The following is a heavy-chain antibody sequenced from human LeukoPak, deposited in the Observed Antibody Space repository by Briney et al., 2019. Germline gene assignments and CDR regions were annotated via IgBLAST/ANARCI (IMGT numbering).Heavy chain of an antibody. J-gene: IGHJ4*02. Sequence: SGTLSLTCTVSLASINTFYWSWIRQPPGKGLEWIGNIYYSGSIIYNPSLRSRVTISVDTSKNQFSLKLNSVTAADTAVYYCASSWIQIPGRFDYWGQGTLVTVSS. V-gene: IGHV4-59*01. CDR2: IYYSGSI. CDR1: LASINTFY. CDR3: ASSWIQIPGRFDY. D-gene: IGHD5-18*01.